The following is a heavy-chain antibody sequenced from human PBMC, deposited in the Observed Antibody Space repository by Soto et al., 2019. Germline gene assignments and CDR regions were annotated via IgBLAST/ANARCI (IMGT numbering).Heavy chain of an antibody. J-gene: IGHJ4*02. Sequence: PGGSLRLSCAASGFTFSYYYMIWIRQAPGKGLEWVSYISSSGSTIYYADSVKGRFTISRDNAKNSLYLQMNSLRAEDTAVYYCARARPDFWSGPPTYWGQGTLVTVSS. V-gene: IGHV3-11*01. CDR2: ISSSGSTI. CDR3: ARARPDFWSGPPTY. D-gene: IGHD3-3*01. CDR1: GFTFSYYY.